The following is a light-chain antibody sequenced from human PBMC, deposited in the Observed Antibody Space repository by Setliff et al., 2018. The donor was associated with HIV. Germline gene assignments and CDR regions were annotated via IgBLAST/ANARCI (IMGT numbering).Light chain of an antibody. J-gene: IGLJ1*01. CDR1: SSDVGGYNY. V-gene: IGLV2-14*01. Sequence: QSVLAQPASVSGSPGQSITISCTGTSSDVGGYNYVSWYQQNPGKAPKLMISEVSNRPSGVSNRFSGSKSGNTASLTNSGLQTEDEADYYCSSYTRSRTYVFGTGTKVTVL. CDR2: EVS. CDR3: SSYTRSRTYV.